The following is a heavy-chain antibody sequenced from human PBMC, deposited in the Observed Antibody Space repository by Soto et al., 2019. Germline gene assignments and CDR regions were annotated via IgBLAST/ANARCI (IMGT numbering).Heavy chain of an antibody. D-gene: IGHD6-19*01. CDR2: IYYSGST. CDR3: ASDRSSGWDQGYGMDV. J-gene: IGHJ6*02. V-gene: IGHV4-59*02. CDR1: GASVTIWD. Sequence: SSAVCGASVTIWDDGSFSEQPGKGLEWIVYIYYSGSTSYNPSLKSRVTISVDTSKNQFSLKLRSVTAADTAVYYCASDRSSGWDQGYGMDVWGQGTTVTVPS.